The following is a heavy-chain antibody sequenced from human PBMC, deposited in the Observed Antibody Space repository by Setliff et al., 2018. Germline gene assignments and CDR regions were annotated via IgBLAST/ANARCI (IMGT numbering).Heavy chain of an antibody. CDR3: ARDPHFDS. Sequence: PSETLSLTCAVYGGSFSGYYWSWIRQPPGKGLEWIGEIKDSGSTNYNPSLKSRVTISVDTSKNQFSLKLTSVTAEDTAVYYCARDPHFDSWGQGTLVTVSS. CDR1: GGSFSGYY. J-gene: IGHJ4*02. CDR2: IKDSGST. V-gene: IGHV4-34*01.